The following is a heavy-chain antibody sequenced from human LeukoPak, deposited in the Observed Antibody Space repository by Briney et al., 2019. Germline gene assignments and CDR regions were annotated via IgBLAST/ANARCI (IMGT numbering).Heavy chain of an antibody. CDR1: GFTFSSSW. CDR2: INSDGSST. D-gene: IGHD2-21*02. CDR3: AKGTVVVTKGAFDI. J-gene: IGHJ3*02. V-gene: IGHV3-74*01. Sequence: GGSLRLSCAASGFTFSSSWMHWVRQAPGKRLVWVSRINSDGSSTSYADSVKGRFTISRDNSKNTLYLQMNSLRAEDTAVYYCAKGTVVVTKGAFDIWGQGTMVTVSS.